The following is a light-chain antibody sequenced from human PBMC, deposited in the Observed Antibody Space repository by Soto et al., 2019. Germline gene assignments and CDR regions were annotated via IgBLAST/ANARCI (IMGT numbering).Light chain of an antibody. V-gene: IGKV1-17*03. CDR3: LQHNTYPPT. CDR1: QGISNY. J-gene: IGKJ1*01. Sequence: DIQMTQSPSAMSASVGDRVTITCRASQGISNYLAWFQQRPGQGPKRLIYAASILQPGVPSRFRGSGSGTDFTLTISGLQPEDSATYYCLQHNTYPPTFGQGTKVDIK. CDR2: AAS.